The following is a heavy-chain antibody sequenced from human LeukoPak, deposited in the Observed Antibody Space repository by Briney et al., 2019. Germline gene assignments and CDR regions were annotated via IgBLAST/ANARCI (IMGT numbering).Heavy chain of an antibody. CDR1: GYTFTSYG. J-gene: IGHJ5*02. CDR2: ISAYNGNT. D-gene: IGHD2-2*01. CDR3: ARDVEGYCSSTSCPLLFDP. V-gene: IGHV1-18*04. Sequence: GASVKVSCKASGYTFTSYGISWVRQDPGQGLEWMGWISAYNGNTNYAQKLQGRVTMTTDTSTSTAYMELRSLRSDDTAVYYCARDVEGYCSSTSCPLLFDPWGQGTLVTVSS.